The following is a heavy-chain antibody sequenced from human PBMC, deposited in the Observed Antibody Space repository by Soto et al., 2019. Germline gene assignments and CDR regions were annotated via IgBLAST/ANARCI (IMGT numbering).Heavy chain of an antibody. V-gene: IGHV3-21*01. CDR3: SGCSGGACHQNYGMDV. J-gene: IGHJ6*02. CDR2: ISPSTSHI. CDR1: GFTFSSCT. D-gene: IGHD2-15*01. Sequence: EVHLVESGGGLVKPGGSLRLSCAVSGFTFSSCTMNWVRQAPGKGLEWVSSISPSTSHIYYADSVKGRFTISRDNAKNSLFRQINSLRAEDTAVYYCSGCSGGACHQNYGMDVWGQGTTVTVSS.